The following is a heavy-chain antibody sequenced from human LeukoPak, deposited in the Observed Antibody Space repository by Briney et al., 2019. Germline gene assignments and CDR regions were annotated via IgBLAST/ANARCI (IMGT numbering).Heavy chain of an antibody. J-gene: IGHJ5*02. Sequence: TGGSQRLSCAASGFIFSDYYMSWIRQAPGKGLEWLSYISSSGSTIYYADSVKGRFTISRDNAKNSLYLQMNSLRAEDTAVYYCARTDYYGSGSYKFDPWGQGTLVTVSS. CDR1: GFIFSDYY. V-gene: IGHV3-11*04. CDR2: ISSSGSTI. D-gene: IGHD3-10*01. CDR3: ARTDYYGSGSYKFDP.